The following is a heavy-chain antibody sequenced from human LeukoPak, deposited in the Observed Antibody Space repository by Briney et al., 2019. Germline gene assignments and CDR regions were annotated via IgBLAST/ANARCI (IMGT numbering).Heavy chain of an antibody. V-gene: IGHV3-7*01. CDR3: AKGGKYDILTGYRRSRLLGDF. Sequence: QSGGSLRLSCAASGFTFTTYWMSWIRQLPGKGLEWVANINQDGTEKYYVDSVKGRFTISRDNAKTSLYLQMNSLRAEDTAVYYCAKGGKYDILTGYRRSRLLGDFWGQGTLVTVSS. D-gene: IGHD3-9*01. CDR2: INQDGTEK. J-gene: IGHJ4*02. CDR1: GFTFTTYW.